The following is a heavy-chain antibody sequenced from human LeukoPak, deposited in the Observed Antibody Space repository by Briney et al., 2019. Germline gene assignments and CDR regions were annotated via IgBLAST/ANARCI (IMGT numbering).Heavy chain of an antibody. CDR1: GYTFTVYA. CDR3: VAFDYGDY. V-gene: IGHV7-4-1*02. CDR2: IDTNTGNP. J-gene: IGHJ4*01. Sequence: ASVKVSCKASGYTFTVYAMHWVRQAPGQGPEYMGWIDTNTGNPTYAQGFTGRFVFSLDTSVSTAYLQISSLKAEDTAVYYCVAFDYGDYWGQGTLVTVSS. D-gene: IGHD3-3*01.